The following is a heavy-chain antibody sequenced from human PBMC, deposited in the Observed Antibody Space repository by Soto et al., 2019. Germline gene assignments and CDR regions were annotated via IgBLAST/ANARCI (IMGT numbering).Heavy chain of an antibody. CDR2: IYDSGTT. J-gene: IGHJ4*02. V-gene: IGHV4-39*01. CDR1: GGSIRSSGYY. Sequence: QLQLQESGPGLVKSSETLSLTCTVSGGSIRSSGYYWGWVRQPPGKGLDWIASIYDSGTTYYNPSLKSRGSISVDTSKYQFSLKLNSVTAADTGIYYCARLSHYFDYWGQGTLVTVSS. CDR3: ARLSHYFDY.